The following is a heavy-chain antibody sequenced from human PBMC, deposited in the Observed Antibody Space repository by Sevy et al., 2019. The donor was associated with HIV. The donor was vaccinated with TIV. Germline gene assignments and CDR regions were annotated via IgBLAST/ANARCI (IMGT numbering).Heavy chain of an antibody. D-gene: IGHD4-17*01. CDR1: GGSISRYF. Sequence: SETLSLRCTVSGGSISRYFWSWIRQPPGKGLEWIGYIYYSGTTNYNPSLNGRVTMSVDTSNNQFSLKLSSMTAADTAVYYCARHPSVYGDSLVFDYWGQGILVTVSS. CDR3: ARHPSVYGDSLVFDY. J-gene: IGHJ4*02. CDR2: IYYSGTT. V-gene: IGHV4-59*08.